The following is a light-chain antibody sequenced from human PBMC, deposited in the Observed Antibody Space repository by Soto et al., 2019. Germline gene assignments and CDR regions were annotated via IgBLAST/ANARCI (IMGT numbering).Light chain of an antibody. CDR3: QSYDSSLSGYV. J-gene: IGLJ1*01. CDR2: EVS. CDR1: SSDVGAYNY. Sequence: QSALTQPASVSGSPGQSITISCTGTSSDVGAYNYVSWYQRHPDKAPKAMIFEVSNRPSGVPDRFSGSKSGTSAFLAITGLQAEDEADYYCQSYDSSLSGYVFGTGTKVTVL. V-gene: IGLV2-14*01.